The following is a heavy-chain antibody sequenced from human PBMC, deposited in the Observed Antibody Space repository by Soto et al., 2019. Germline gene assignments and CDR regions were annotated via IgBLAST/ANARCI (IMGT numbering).Heavy chain of an antibody. Sequence: PGGSLRLSCAASGFTFSSYWMHWVRQAPGKGLVWVSRINSDGSSTSYADSVKGRFTISRDNAKNTLYLQMNSLRAEDTAVYYCARFYDILTGYMAYYYYYGMDVWGQGTTVTVSS. CDR1: GFTFSSYW. CDR2: INSDGSST. CDR3: ARFYDILTGYMAYYYYYGMDV. D-gene: IGHD3-9*01. J-gene: IGHJ6*02. V-gene: IGHV3-74*01.